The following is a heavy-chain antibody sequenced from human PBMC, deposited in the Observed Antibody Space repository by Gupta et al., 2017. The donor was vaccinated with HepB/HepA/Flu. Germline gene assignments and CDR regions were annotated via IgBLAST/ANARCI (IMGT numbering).Heavy chain of an antibody. CDR1: GYTFTSYY. J-gene: IGHJ4*02. V-gene: IGHV1-46*01. CDR2: INPSGGTT. Sequence: QVQLVQSGAEVKKPGASVKVSCKASGYTFTSYYMHWVRQAPGQGLEWMGIINPSGGTTSYAQKFQGRVTMTRDTSTSTVYMELSSLRSEDTAVYYCARDGRGGGSFDYWGQGTLVTVSS. D-gene: IGHD2-15*01. CDR3: ARDGRGGGSFDY.